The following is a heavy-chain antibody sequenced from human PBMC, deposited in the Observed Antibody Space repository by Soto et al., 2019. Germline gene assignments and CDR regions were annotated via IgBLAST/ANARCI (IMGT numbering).Heavy chain of an antibody. D-gene: IGHD3-22*01. V-gene: IGHV1-18*01. Sequence: ASVKVSCKASGYTFTSYGISWVRQAPGQGLEWMGWISAYNGNTNYAQKLQGRVTMTTDTSTSTAYMELRSLRSDDTAVYYCARAVDSSGYSATGAGDIDIWGQGTMVTVSS. CDR2: ISAYNGNT. J-gene: IGHJ3*02. CDR1: GYTFTSYG. CDR3: ARAVDSSGYSATGAGDIDI.